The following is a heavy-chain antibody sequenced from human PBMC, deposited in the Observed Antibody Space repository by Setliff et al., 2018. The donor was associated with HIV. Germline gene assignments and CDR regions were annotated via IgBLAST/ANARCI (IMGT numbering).Heavy chain of an antibody. CDR2: INPNRGGT. D-gene: IGHD2-2*01. CDR1: GYTFTGYY. V-gene: IGHV1-2*02. J-gene: IGHJ6*02. CDR3: ASDHCSISGCYEYSYYGMDV. Sequence: GASVKVSCKASGYTFTGYYMHWVRQAPGQGLEWMGWINPNRGGTTYAQKFQGRVTMTRDTSISTAYMEVCRLRSDDTAVYYCASDHCSISGCYEYSYYGMDVWGQGTTFTVSS.